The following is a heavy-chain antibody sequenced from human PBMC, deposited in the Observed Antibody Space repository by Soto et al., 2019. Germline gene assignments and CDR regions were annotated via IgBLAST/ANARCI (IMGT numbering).Heavy chain of an antibody. CDR1: GYTFTSYD. CDR2: MNPNSGNT. J-gene: IGHJ5*02. Sequence: GASVKVSCKASGYTFTSYDINWVRQATGQGLEWMGWMNPNSGNTGYAQKFQGRVTMTRNTSISTAYMELSSLRSDDTAVYYCARDGNYADPNCFDPWGQGTLVTVSS. CDR3: ARDGNYADPNCFDP. V-gene: IGHV1-8*01. D-gene: IGHD4-17*01.